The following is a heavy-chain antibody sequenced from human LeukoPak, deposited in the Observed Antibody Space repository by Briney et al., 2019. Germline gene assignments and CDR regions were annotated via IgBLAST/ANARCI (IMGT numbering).Heavy chain of an antibody. CDR3: ATSPLAGIAAAGTRYYFDY. Sequence: GSLRLSCAASGFTFSSYAMSWVRQAPGKGLEWVSAISGSGGSTYYADSVKGRFTISRDNSKNTLYLQMNSLRAGDTAVYYCATSPLAGIAAAGTRYYFDYWGQGTLVTVSS. D-gene: IGHD6-13*01. CDR2: ISGSGGST. J-gene: IGHJ4*02. CDR1: GFTFSSYA. V-gene: IGHV3-23*01.